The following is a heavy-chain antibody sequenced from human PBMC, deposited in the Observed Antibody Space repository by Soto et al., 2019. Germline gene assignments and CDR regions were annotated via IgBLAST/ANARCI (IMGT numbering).Heavy chain of an antibody. CDR2: IYYTGST. J-gene: IGHJ6*02. Sequence: SETLSLTCTVSGGSIRSYYWGWVRQPPGKGLEWIGYIYYTGSTNYNPSLKSRVTISADTSKNQFSLKLSSVTAADTAVYYCARDRGVVPAAISHYYYGMDVWGQGTTVTVS. D-gene: IGHD2-2*01. V-gene: IGHV4-59*01. CDR3: ARDRGVVPAAISHYYYGMDV. CDR1: GGSIRSYY.